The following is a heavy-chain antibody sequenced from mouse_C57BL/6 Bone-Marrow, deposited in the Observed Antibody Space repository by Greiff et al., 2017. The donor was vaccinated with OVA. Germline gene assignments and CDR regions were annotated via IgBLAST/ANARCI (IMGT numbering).Heavy chain of an antibody. Sequence: QVTLKESGPGILQSSQTLSLTCSFSGFSLSTSGMGVSWIRQPSGKGLEWLAHIYWDDDKRYNPSLKSRLTISTDTSRNQVFLKITSVDTADTATYYCARREVTRYYFDYWGQGTTRTVSS. CDR3: ARREVTRYYFDY. D-gene: IGHD2-13*01. J-gene: IGHJ2*01. CDR2: IYWDDDK. V-gene: IGHV8-12*01. CDR1: GFSLSTSGMG.